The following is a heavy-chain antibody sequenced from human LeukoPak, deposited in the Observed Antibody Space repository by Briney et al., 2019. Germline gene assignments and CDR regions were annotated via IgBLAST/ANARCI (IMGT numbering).Heavy chain of an antibody. V-gene: IGHV3-23*01. D-gene: IGHD3-3*01. Sequence: GGSLGLSCAASGFTFSNYGLSWVRQAPGKGLEWVSGITGSGGSTYYADSVKGRFTISRDNSKNTLYLQMNSLRAEDTAIYYCARDERLLSFLKWGQGTLVTVSS. CDR2: ITGSGGST. CDR3: ARDERLLSFLK. CDR1: GFTFSNYG. J-gene: IGHJ4*02.